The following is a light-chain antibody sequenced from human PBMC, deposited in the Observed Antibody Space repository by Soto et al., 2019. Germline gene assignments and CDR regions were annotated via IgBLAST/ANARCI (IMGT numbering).Light chain of an antibody. CDR2: VAS. CDR3: QNYNSAPFT. J-gene: IGKJ3*01. Sequence: DFQMTQSPSSLSVSVGDRVTITCRASPSISHYLALYQQKPGKGPTLLIYVASTLQSVVASRFSGRGSGTDFTLTIGSLQPEDAATYHCQNYNSAPFTFGPGTKVEIK. CDR1: PSISHY. V-gene: IGKV1-27*01.